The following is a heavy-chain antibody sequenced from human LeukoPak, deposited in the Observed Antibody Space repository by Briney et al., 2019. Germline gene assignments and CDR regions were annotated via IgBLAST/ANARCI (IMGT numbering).Heavy chain of an antibody. CDR3: ARDREAVRPSHYHYYMDV. J-gene: IGHJ6*03. D-gene: IGHD6-6*01. Sequence: SETLSLTCSVSGDSISSNYWIWIRQSPGKGLEWIGDIHYRGRTTYNRSLKRRVAMSLDTSKNQFSLRLSSVTAAGTAVYYCARDREAVRPSHYHYYMDVWGKGTTVTVSS. CDR2: IHYRGRT. V-gene: IGHV4-59*01. CDR1: GDSISSNY.